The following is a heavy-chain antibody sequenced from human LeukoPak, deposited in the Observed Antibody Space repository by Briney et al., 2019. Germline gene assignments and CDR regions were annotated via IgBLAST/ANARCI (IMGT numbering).Heavy chain of an antibody. J-gene: IGHJ4*02. CDR1: GFTFSGST. CDR2: IRSKADSYAT. Sequence: GGSLRLSCAASGFTFSGSTMNWVRQASGKGLEWVGRIRSKADSYATAYSASVKGRFAISREDSKNTAYLQMNRLKIEDTAVYYCTRHGDGYWGQGTLVTVSS. CDR3: TRHGDGY. V-gene: IGHV3-73*01.